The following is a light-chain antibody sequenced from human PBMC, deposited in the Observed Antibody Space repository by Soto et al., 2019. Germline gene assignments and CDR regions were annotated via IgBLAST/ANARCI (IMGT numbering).Light chain of an antibody. CDR1: QSVSSS. J-gene: IGKJ4*01. CDR2: DAS. Sequence: EIVLTQSPATLSLSPGERASLSCRASQSVSSSLAWYQQKPGQAPRLLIYDASNRATGIPARFSGSGSGTDFTLTISSLEPEDFAVYYCQQRSNWPPRFGGGTKVEIK. CDR3: QQRSNWPPR. V-gene: IGKV3-11*01.